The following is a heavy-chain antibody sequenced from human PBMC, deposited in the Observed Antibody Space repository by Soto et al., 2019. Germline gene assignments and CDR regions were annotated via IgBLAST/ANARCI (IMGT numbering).Heavy chain of an antibody. CDR2: ISAYNGNT. D-gene: IGHD5-18*01. J-gene: IGHJ6*02. V-gene: IGHV1-18*04. CDR1: GYTFTSYG. Sequence: ASVKVSCKASGYTFTSYGISWVRQAPGQGLEWMGWISAYNGNTNYAQKLQGRVTMTTDTSTSTAYMELRSLRSDDTAVYYCARVGDTAMVGYYYYGMDVWGQGTTVTVSS. CDR3: ARVGDTAMVGYYYYGMDV.